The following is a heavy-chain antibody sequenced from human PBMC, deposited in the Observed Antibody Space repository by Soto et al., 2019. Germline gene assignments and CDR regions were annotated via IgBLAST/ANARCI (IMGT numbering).Heavy chain of an antibody. D-gene: IGHD3-22*01. Sequence: ASVKVSCKASGYTFTSYYMHWVRQAPGQGLEWMGIINPSGGSTSYAQKFQGRVTMTRDTSTSTGYMELRSLTSDDTAVYFCATEPIYYNDGSGYYPLGHWGQGTLVTAPQ. CDR3: ATEPIYYNDGSGYYPLGH. V-gene: IGHV1-46*01. J-gene: IGHJ4*02. CDR1: GYTFTSYY. CDR2: INPSGGST.